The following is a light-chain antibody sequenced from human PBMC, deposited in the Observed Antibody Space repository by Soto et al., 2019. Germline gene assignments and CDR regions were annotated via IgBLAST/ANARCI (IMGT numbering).Light chain of an antibody. J-gene: IGKJ1*01. CDR3: QQYYSYPRT. CDR2: AAS. V-gene: IGKV1-16*02. CDR1: QGISDY. Sequence: DIHMTQSPSSLSASLGYSFTITCRASQGISDYLAWFQQNPGRAPKSLIYAASSLQSGVPSKFRGSRSGTDFTLTIRSLQPEDFETYYCQQYYSYPRTFGQGTKVDNK.